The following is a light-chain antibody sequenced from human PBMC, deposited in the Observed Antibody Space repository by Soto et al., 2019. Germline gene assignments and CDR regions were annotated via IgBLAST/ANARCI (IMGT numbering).Light chain of an antibody. CDR1: QSISSW. Sequence: DIQMAQSPSTLSASVGDRVTIICRASQSISSWLAWYQQKPGKAPKFLIYDASSLESGVPSRFSGSGSGTEFTLTISSLQPDDFETYYCQQYNSYPRTFGQGTKVDIK. J-gene: IGKJ1*01. CDR3: QQYNSYPRT. V-gene: IGKV1-5*02. CDR2: DAS.